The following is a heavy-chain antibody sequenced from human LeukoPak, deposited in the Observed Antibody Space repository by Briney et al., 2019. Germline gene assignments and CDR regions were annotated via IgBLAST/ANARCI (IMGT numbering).Heavy chain of an antibody. D-gene: IGHD3-22*01. CDR2: FDPEDGET. V-gene: IGHV1-24*01. CDR1: GYTLTELS. CDR3: ATGRYYDSSGYYRLKIIGHFDY. Sequence: ASVKVSCKVSGYTLTELSMHWVRQAPGKGLEWMGGFDPEDGETIYAQKFQGRVTMTEDTSTDTAYMELSSLGSEDTAVYYCATGRYYDSSGYYRLKIIGHFDYWGQGTLVTVSS. J-gene: IGHJ4*02.